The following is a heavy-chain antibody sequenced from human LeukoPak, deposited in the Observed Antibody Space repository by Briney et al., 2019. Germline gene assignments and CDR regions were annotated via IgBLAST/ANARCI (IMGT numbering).Heavy chain of an antibody. CDR3: ASSGSYRGRFDY. J-gene: IGHJ4*02. Sequence: ASLKVSCKASGYSFTGYYIHWVRQAPGQGLEWMGYINPNSGTTEYEQNFQGRLTMTRDTSISTTYMDLISLTSDDTAVYYCASSGSYRGRFDYWGQGTLATVSS. CDR2: INPNSGTT. D-gene: IGHD1-26*01. V-gene: IGHV1-2*02. CDR1: GYSFTGYY.